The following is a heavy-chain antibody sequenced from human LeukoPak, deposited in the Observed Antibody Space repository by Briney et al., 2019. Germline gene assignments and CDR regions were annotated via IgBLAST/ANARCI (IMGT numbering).Heavy chain of an antibody. CDR3: ARYPLPGDGDYEGY. V-gene: IGHV1-18*01. CDR1: GGTFSSYA. D-gene: IGHD4-17*01. J-gene: IGHJ4*02. Sequence: ASVKVSCKASGGTFSSYAISWVRQAPGQGLEWMGWISAYNGNTNYAQKLQGRVTMTTDTSTSTAYMELRSLRSDDTAVYYCARYPLPGDGDYEGYWGQGTLVTVSS. CDR2: ISAYNGNT.